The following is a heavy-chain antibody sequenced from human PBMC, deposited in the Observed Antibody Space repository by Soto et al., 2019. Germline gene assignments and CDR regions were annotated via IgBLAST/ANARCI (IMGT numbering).Heavy chain of an antibody. J-gene: IGHJ5*02. CDR1: GFTFRSYG. CDR3: AKVSRAYNYSPGENNWFDP. V-gene: IGHV3-30*18. D-gene: IGHD5-18*01. Sequence: QVQLVESGGGVVQPGRSLRLSCAASGFTFRSYGMHWVRQAPGKGLEWVAVISYDGSDQYYADSMKGRFTISRDNSKNTLYLQMNSLRAEDTAVYYCAKVSRAYNYSPGENNWFDPWGQGTLVIVSS. CDR2: ISYDGSDQ.